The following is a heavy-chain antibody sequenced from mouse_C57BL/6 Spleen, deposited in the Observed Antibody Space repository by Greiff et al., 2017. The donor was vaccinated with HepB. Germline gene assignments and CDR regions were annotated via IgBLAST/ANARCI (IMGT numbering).Heavy chain of an antibody. Sequence: VKLMESGPGLVQPSQSLSITCTVSGFSLTSYGVHWVRQSPGKGLEWLGVIWSGGSTDYNAAFISRLSISKDNSKSQVFFKMNSLQADDTAIYYCATPLRRRTYYAMDYWGQGTSVTVSS. D-gene: IGHD2-12*01. J-gene: IGHJ4*01. V-gene: IGHV2-2*01. CDR1: GFSLTSYG. CDR2: IWSGGST. CDR3: ATPLRRRTYYAMDY.